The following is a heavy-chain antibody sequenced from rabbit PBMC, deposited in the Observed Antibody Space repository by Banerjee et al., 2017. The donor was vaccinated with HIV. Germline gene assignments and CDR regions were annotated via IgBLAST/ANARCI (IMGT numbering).Heavy chain of an antibody. CDR3: ARDGVGYTFDLEL. CDR1: GFDLSRSW. D-gene: IGHD3-1*01. CDR2: IYTESGSD. J-gene: IGHJ4*01. V-gene: IGHV1S40*01. Sequence: QSLEESRGDLVKPGGTLTLTCTASGFDLSRSWMCWVRQAPGKGLEWIGCIYTESGSDYYASWAKGRFTISKTSSTTVTLQMTSLTAADTATYFCARDGVGYTFDLELWGPGTLVTVS.